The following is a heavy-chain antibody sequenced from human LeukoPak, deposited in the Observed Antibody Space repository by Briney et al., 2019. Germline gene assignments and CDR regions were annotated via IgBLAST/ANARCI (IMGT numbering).Heavy chain of an antibody. CDR3: ARVSYSSGWYGLDY. J-gene: IGHJ4*02. V-gene: IGHV1-69*05. CDR2: IIPIFGTA. CDR1: GGTFSSYA. Sequence: SVKVSCKASGGTFSSYAISGVRQAPGQGLEWMGRIIPIFGTANYAQKFQGRVTITTDESTRTAYMELSSLRSEDTAVYYCARVSYSSGWYGLDYWGQGTLVTVSS. D-gene: IGHD6-19*01.